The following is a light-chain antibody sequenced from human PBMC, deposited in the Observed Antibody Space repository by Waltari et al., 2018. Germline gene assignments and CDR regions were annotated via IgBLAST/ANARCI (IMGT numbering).Light chain of an antibody. CDR2: SNN. J-gene: IGLJ3*02. V-gene: IGLV1-44*01. CDR3: AAWDDTLNGRGV. Sequence: QSVLTQPPSAAGAPGQTVTISCSGSFSNIGRNPVNGSQQLPGTAPQLLIYSNNQRPSGVPDRFSGSKSGTSASLAIGGLQSEDEADYFCAAWDDTLNGRGVFGGGTKVTVL. CDR1: FSNIGRNP.